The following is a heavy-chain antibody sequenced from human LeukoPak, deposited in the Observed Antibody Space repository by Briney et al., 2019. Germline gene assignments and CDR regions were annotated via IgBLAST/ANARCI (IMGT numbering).Heavy chain of an antibody. CDR3: ARLKITDNWFDL. CDR2: IDTSGTT. CDR1: GGSISSYY. V-gene: IGHV4-4*07. J-gene: IGHJ5*02. D-gene: IGHD1-20*01. Sequence: SETLSLTCSVSGGSISSYYWGWIRQAGGKGLEWIGRIDTSGTTNYHPSLKSRVSISVDKAKNQFSLNLSSVTAADTALYYCARLKITDNWFDLWGQGTLVTVSA.